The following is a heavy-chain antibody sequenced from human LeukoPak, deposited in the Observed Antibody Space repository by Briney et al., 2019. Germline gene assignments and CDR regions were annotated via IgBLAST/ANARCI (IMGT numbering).Heavy chain of an antibody. J-gene: IGHJ4*02. D-gene: IGHD3-22*01. CDR3: ARGYYYDSSGYYSTFDY. V-gene: IGHV3-30-3*01. CDR2: ISYDGSNK. Sequence: GRSLRLSCAASGFTFSSYAMHWVRQAPGQGLEWVAVISYDGSNKYYADSVKGRFTISRDNSKNTLYLQMNSLRADDTAVYYCARGYYYDSSGYYSTFDYWGQGTLVTASS. CDR1: GFTFSSYA.